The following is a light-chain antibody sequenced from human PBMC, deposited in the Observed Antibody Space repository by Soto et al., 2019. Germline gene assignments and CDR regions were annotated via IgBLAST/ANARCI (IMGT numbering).Light chain of an antibody. CDR3: QQYGSSPRT. J-gene: IGKJ1*01. V-gene: IGKV3-20*01. CDR1: QSVSSSY. CDR2: GAS. Sequence: ENVLTQSPGSLSLSPGERATLSCRASQSVSSSYLAWYQQKPGQAPRLLIYGASSRATGIPDRFSGSGSETDFTLTISRLEPEDFAVYYCQQYGSSPRTFGQGTKVEIK.